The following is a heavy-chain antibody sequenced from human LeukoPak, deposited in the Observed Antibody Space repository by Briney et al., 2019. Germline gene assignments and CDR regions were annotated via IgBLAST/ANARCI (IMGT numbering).Heavy chain of an antibody. CDR3: AGFMGAPYFFDC. CDR1: GFTFSSYS. J-gene: IGHJ4*02. D-gene: IGHD1-26*01. V-gene: IGHV3-21*01. CDR2: ISSSRSCI. Sequence: GGSLRLSCAASGFTFSSYSMNWVRQAPGKGLEWVSFISSSRSCIYYADSVKGRFTISRDNAKNPLYLQMNSLRAEDTAVYYFAGFMGAPYFFDCWRRGNLVIFSS.